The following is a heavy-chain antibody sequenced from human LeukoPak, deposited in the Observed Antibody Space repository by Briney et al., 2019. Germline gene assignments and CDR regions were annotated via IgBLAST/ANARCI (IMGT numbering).Heavy chain of an antibody. Sequence: SETLSLTCAVYGGSFSGYYWSWIRQPPGKGLEWIGEINHSGSTNYNPSLKSRVTISVDTSKNQFSLKLSSVTAADTAVYYCARGRSSSWTVMWGQGTLVTVSS. J-gene: IGHJ4*02. CDR2: INHSGST. V-gene: IGHV4-34*01. CDR3: ARGRSSSWTVM. CDR1: GGSFSGYY. D-gene: IGHD6-13*01.